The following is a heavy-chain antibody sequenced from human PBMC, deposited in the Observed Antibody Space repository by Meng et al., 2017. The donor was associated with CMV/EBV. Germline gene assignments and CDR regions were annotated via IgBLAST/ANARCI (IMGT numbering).Heavy chain of an antibody. Sequence: GGSLRLSCAASGFTFSSYWMSWVRQAPGKGLEWVSYISSSGSTIYYADSVKGRFTISRDNAKNSLYLQMNSLRAEDTAVYYCARENYCSSTSCPDYYYGMDVWGQGTTVTVSS. V-gene: IGHV3-48*04. D-gene: IGHD2-2*01. CDR2: ISSSGSTI. CDR3: ARENYCSSTSCPDYYYGMDV. J-gene: IGHJ6*02. CDR1: GFTFSSYW.